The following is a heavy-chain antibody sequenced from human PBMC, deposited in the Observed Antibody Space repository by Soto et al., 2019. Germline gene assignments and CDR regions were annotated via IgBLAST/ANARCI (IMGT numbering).Heavy chain of an antibody. CDR2: IRSKINSYTT. J-gene: IGHJ3*02. CDR1: GFTVSGSA. Sequence: EVQLVESGGGLVQPGGSLNLSCAASGFTVSGSAVHWVRQASGKGLEWVGRIRSKINSYTTAYAASVKGRFTISRDDSRNTAYLQMNSLKTEDTAVYYCTGHVGELSFPRAFDIWCQGTMVTVSS. D-gene: IGHD3-16*02. V-gene: IGHV3-73*01. CDR3: TGHVGELSFPRAFDI.